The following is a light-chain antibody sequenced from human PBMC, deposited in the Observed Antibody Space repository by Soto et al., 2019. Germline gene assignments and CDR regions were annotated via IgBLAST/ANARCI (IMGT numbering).Light chain of an antibody. V-gene: IGLV2-14*03. J-gene: IGLJ2*01. Sequence: QSVLTQPASVSGSPGQSITISCTGTSSDIGVYRYVSWYQQHPGKAPKLIIYDVSNRPSGVSNRFSGSKSGNTASLTISGLQTEDEADYSCSSYTITSTLVFGGGTKLTVL. CDR1: SSDIGVYRY. CDR3: SSYTITSTLV. CDR2: DVS.